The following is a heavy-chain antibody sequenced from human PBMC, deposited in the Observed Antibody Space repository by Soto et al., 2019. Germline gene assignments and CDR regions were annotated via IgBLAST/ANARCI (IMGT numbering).Heavy chain of an antibody. D-gene: IGHD7-27*01. CDR2: IYYTGST. CDR1: SGSISTYY. CDR3: AGAPNCAHYDF. Sequence: SETLSLTCTVSSGSISTYYWSWIRQPPGKGLEWIGYIYYTGSTNYNPSLKTRVAISMDTSKNQFSLNLSSVTAADTAVYYCAGAPNCAHYDFWVLGTLVTVSS. J-gene: IGHJ4*02. V-gene: IGHV4-59*01.